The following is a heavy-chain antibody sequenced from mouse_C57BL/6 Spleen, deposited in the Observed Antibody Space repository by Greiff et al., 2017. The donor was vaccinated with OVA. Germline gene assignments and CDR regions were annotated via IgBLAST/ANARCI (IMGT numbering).Heavy chain of an antibody. D-gene: IGHD2-3*01. CDR2: ISSGSSTI. V-gene: IGHV5-17*01. CDR3: ARSYDGYPSFAY. Sequence: EVKLMESGGGLVKPGGSLKLSCAASGFTFSDYGMHWVRQAPEKGLEWVAYISSGSSTIYYADTVKGRFTISRDNAKNTLFLQMTSLRSEDTAMYYCARSYDGYPSFAYWGQGTLVTVSA. J-gene: IGHJ3*01. CDR1: GFTFSDYG.